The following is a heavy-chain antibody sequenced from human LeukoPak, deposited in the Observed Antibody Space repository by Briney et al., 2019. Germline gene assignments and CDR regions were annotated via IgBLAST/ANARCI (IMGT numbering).Heavy chain of an antibody. J-gene: IGHJ2*01. V-gene: IGHV3-64*01. CDR1: GFTFSSYA. Sequence: GGSLRLSCAASGFTFSSYAMHWVRQAPGKGLEYVSAISSNGGSTYYANSVKGRFTISRDNSKNTLYLQMGSLRAEDMAVYYCARGIFGYYDSSTWYFDLWGRGTLVTVSS. CDR3: ARGIFGYYDSSTWYFDL. CDR2: ISSNGGST. D-gene: IGHD3-22*01.